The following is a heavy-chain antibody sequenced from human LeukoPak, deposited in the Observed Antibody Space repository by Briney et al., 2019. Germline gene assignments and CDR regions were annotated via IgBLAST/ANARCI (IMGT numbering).Heavy chain of an antibody. CDR2: MNPNSGNT. V-gene: IGHV1-8*01. J-gene: IGHJ4*02. Sequence: ASVKVSCKASGYTFTSYDINWVRQATGQGLEWMGWMNPNSGNTGYAQKFQGRVTMTRNTSISTAYMELSSLRSEDTAVHYCARVSGSSWQWLVPGSLDYWGQGTLVTVSS. CDR3: ARVSGSSWQWLVPGSLDY. D-gene: IGHD6-19*01. CDR1: GYTFTSYD.